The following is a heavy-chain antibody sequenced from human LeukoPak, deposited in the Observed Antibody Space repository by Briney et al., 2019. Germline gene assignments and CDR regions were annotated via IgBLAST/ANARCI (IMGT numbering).Heavy chain of an antibody. D-gene: IGHD2-15*01. CDR2: IDSDGSWI. Sequence: AGGSLRLSCAASGYYLMHCVRHAPGKGPGRVSEIDSDGSWISYEDSLKGRFTISKDNAKNTVYLKMNNRRAEDTAVYYCVSFYGPYWGGGTLLTVSS. J-gene: IGHJ4*02. CDR1: GYYL. V-gene: IGHV3-74*01. CDR3: VSFYGPY.